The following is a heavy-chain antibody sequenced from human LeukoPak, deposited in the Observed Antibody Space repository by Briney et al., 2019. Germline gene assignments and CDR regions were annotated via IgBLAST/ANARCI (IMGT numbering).Heavy chain of an antibody. CDR2: INHSGGT. J-gene: IGHJ6*02. V-gene: IGHV4-34*01. Sequence: SETLSLTCAVYGGSFSGYYWSWIRQPPGKGLEWIGEINHSGGTNYNPSLKSRVTISVDTSKNQFSLKLSSVTAADTAVYYCASFKLYGMDVWGQGTTVTVSS. CDR1: GGSFSGYY. CDR3: ASFKLYGMDV. D-gene: IGHD1-1*01.